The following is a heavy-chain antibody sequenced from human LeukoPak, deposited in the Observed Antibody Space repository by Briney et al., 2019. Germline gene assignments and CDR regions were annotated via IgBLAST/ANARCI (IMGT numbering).Heavy chain of an antibody. CDR2: ISSSSSYI. J-gene: IGHJ4*02. Sequence: NAGGSLRLSCAASGFTFSSYSMNWVRQAPGKGLEWVSSISSSSSYIYYADSVKGRFTISRDNAKNSLYLQMNSLRAGDTAVYYCARDNWGRRFDYWGQGTLVTVSS. V-gene: IGHV3-21*01. CDR3: ARDNWGRRFDY. D-gene: IGHD7-27*01. CDR1: GFTFSSYS.